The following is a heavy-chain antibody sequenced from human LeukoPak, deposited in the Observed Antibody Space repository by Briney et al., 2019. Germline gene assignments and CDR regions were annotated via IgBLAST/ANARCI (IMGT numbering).Heavy chain of an antibody. CDR3: ARASYSYGYHCFDY. CDR2: INSDGSST. Sequence: QPGGSLRLSCAASGFTFSSYWMHWVRQAPGNGLVWVSRINSDGSSTSYADSVKGRFTISRDNAKNTLYLQMNSLRAEDTAVCYCARASYSYGYHCFDYWGQGTLVTVSS. V-gene: IGHV3-74*01. CDR1: GFTFSSYW. J-gene: IGHJ4*02. D-gene: IGHD5-18*01.